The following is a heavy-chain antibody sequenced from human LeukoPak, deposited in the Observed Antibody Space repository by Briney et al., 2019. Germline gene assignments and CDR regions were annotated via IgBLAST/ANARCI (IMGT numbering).Heavy chain of an antibody. J-gene: IGHJ4*02. CDR1: GGSISSSSYY. D-gene: IGHD3-22*01. CDR3: ESQDYYHSSGYFN. V-gene: IGHV4-39*07. Sequence: DPSETLSLTCTVSGGSISSSSYYWGWIRQPPGKGLEWIGSIYYSGGTYYNPSLKSRVTISVDTSKNQFSLKLSSVTAADTAVYYCESQDYYHSSGYFNWGQGTLVTVSS. CDR2: IYYSGGT.